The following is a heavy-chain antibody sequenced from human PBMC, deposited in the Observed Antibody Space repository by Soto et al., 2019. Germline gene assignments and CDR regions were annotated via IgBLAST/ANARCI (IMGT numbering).Heavy chain of an antibody. CDR3: TTSGSDTTMVNYFDY. CDR2: IKSKTDDEAT. J-gene: IGHJ4*02. Sequence: EVQLEESGGGLVKPGGSLRLSCAASGFTFSNAWMSWVRQAPGKGLEWVGRIKSKTDDEATDYATPVKGRFTVSRDDSKNTLYLQMNSLKPEDTAVYFCTTSGSDTTMVNYFDYRGQGTLVTVSS. D-gene: IGHD5-18*01. CDR1: GFTFSNAW. V-gene: IGHV3-15*01.